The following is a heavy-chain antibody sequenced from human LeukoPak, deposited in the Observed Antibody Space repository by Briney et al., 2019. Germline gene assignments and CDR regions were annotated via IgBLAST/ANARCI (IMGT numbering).Heavy chain of an antibody. J-gene: IGHJ6*02. CDR3: AREYIVVVPAAIEGYYNYGMDV. CDR2: ISYDGSNK. Sequence: GGSLGLSCAASGFTFSSYAMPWVRQAPGKGLEWVAVISYDGSNKYYADSVKGRFTISRDNSKNTLYLQMNSLRAEDTAVYYCAREYIVVVPAAIEGYYNYGMDVWGQGPTVTVSS. D-gene: IGHD2-2*02. CDR1: GFTFSSYA. V-gene: IGHV3-30-3*01.